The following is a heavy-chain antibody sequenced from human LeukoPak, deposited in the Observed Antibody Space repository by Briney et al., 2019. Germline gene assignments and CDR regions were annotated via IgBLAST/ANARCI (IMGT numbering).Heavy chain of an antibody. Sequence: SETLSLTCTVSGDSINSDYWNWIRQPPGKGLEWIGFTYYSGSTNYNPSLKSRVTISVDTSKNQFSLKLSSVTPADTTVYYCARRHSRYCNSTSCDTRARVPYNWFDFWGQGTLITVSS. D-gene: IGHD2-2*02. CDR2: TYYSGST. J-gene: IGHJ5*01. V-gene: IGHV4-59*12. CDR3: ARRHSRYCNSTSCDTRARVPYNWFDF. CDR1: GDSINSDY.